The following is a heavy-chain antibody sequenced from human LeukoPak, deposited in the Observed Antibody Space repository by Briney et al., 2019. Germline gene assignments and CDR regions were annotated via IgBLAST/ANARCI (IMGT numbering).Heavy chain of an antibody. CDR2: IWYDGSNK. J-gene: IGHJ3*02. V-gene: IGHV3-33*01. CDR3: ASALRTGTSNAFDI. D-gene: IGHD1-14*01. CDR1: GFTFSSYG. Sequence: GGSLRLSCAASGFTFSSYGMHWVRQAPGKGLEWVAVIWYDGSNKYYADSVKGRFTISRDNSKNTLYLQMNSLRAGDTAVYYCASALRTGTSNAFDIWGQGTMVTVSS.